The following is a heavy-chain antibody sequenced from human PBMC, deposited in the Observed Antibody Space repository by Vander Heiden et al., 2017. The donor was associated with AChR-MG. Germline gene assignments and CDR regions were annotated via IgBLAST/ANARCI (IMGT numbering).Heavy chain of an antibody. CDR3: ARINGGSGCSGNVFDI. D-gene: IGHD6-19*01. J-gene: IGHJ3*02. V-gene: IGHV2-70*01. Sequence: QVTLRESGPPLVNPTQTLTLTCTFSGFSLSTSGVCVGWIRQPPGKALEWLALIDWDDAKYYNTSLKTRLTISKNQVVLSMTNMDPVDTATYYCARINGGSGCSGNVFDIWGQGTTVTVSS. CDR2: IDWDDAK. CDR1: GFSLSTSGVC.